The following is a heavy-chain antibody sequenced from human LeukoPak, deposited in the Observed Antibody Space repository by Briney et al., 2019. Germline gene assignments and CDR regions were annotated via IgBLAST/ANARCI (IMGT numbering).Heavy chain of an antibody. J-gene: IGHJ5*02. D-gene: IGHD3-9*01. V-gene: IGHV1-18*01. Sequence: ASVKVSCKASGYTFTSYGISWVRQAPGQGLEWMGWISAYNGNTNYAQKLQGRVTMTTDTSTSTAYMELRGLRSDDTAVYYCAREFHVPYYDILTGYYNYWFDPWGQGTLVTVSS. CDR1: GYTFTSYG. CDR2: ISAYNGNT. CDR3: AREFHVPYYDILTGYYNYWFDP.